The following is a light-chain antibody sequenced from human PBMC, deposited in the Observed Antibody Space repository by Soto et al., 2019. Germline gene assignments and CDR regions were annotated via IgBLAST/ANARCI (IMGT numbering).Light chain of an antibody. J-gene: IGKJ5*01. CDR2: GAS. CDR3: RQYNHWPLT. V-gene: IGKV3-15*01. Sequence: EVVMTQSPTLSVSPGEGATLSCRASQRVSNDVAWYQQKPGQAPRLLIYGASTRATGIPLRFSGSGSGTEFTLTMSSLLSEDFAVYYCRQYNHWPLTFGQGTRLE. CDR1: QRVSND.